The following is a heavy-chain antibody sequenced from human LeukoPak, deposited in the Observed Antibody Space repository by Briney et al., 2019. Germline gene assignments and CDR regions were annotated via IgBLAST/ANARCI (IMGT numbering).Heavy chain of an antibody. V-gene: IGHV1-2*02. Sequence: ASVKVSRKASGYXFTGYYIHWVRQAPGQGLEWMGWINPNSGGTNYAQKFQGRVTMTRDTSISTAYMELSRLRSDDTAVYYCATLLTSGYSSGWSAFDYWGQGTLVTVSS. D-gene: IGHD6-19*01. CDR2: INPNSGGT. CDR3: ATLLTSGYSSGWSAFDY. J-gene: IGHJ4*02. CDR1: GYXFTGYY.